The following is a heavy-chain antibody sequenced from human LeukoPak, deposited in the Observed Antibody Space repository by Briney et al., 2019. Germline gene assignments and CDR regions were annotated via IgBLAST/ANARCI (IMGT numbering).Heavy chain of an antibody. CDR3: ARAVAANDY. CDR1: GYTFTSYK. J-gene: IGHJ4*02. Sequence: ASVKVSCKASGYTFTSYKINWVRQATGQGLEWMGWMNPNSGNTGYAQKFQSRVTMTRDTSISTAYMELSSLRSEDTAVYYCARAVAANDYWGQGTLVTVSS. V-gene: IGHV1-8*01. D-gene: IGHD2-15*01. CDR2: MNPNSGNT.